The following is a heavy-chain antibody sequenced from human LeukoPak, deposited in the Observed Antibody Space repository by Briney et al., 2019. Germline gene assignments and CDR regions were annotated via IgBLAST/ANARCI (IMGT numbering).Heavy chain of an antibody. CDR2: ISSSGSTI. J-gene: IGHJ5*02. D-gene: IGHD3-22*01. Sequence: GGSLRLSCAASGFTFSSYEMNWVRQAPGKGLEWVPYISSSGSTIYYADSVKGRFTISRDNAKNSLYLQMNSLRAEDTAVYYCARDYYDSSGYANWFDPWGQGTLVTVSS. CDR3: ARDYYDSSGYANWFDP. V-gene: IGHV3-48*03. CDR1: GFTFSSYE.